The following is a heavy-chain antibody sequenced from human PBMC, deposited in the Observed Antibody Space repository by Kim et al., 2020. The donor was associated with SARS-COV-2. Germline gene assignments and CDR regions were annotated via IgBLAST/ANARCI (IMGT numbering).Heavy chain of an antibody. D-gene: IGHD6-13*01. CDR3: ARDQCVGSSCNAFDI. J-gene: IGHJ3*02. CDR2: IWYDGSNK. CDR1: GFTFSSYG. V-gene: IGHV3-33*01. Sequence: GGSLRLSCAASGFTFSSYGMHWVRQAPGKGLEWVAVIWYDGSNKYYADSVKGRFTISRDNSKNTLYLQMNSLRAEDTAVYYCARDQCVGSSCNAFDIWGQGTMVTVSS.